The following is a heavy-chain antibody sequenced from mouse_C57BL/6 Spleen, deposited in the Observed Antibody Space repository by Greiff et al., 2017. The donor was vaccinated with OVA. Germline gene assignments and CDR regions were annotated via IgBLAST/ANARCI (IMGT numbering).Heavy chain of an antibody. CDR2: ISSGSSTI. J-gene: IGHJ2*01. V-gene: IGHV5-17*01. D-gene: IGHD1-1*01. CDR3: AREIYYYGSSYGYFDY. Sequence: EVQGVESGGGLVKPGGSLKLSCAASGFTFSDYGMHWVRQAPEKGLEWVAYISSGSSTIYYADTVKGRFTISRDNAKNTLFLQMTSLRSEDTAMYYCAREIYYYGSSYGYFDYWGQGTTLTVSS. CDR1: GFTFSDYG.